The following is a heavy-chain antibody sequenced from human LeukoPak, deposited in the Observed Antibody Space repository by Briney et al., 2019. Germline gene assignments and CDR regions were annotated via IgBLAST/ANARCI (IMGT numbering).Heavy chain of an antibody. CDR2: INPSGGSA. Sequence: ASVKVSCKASGYTFTAYYMHWVRQAPAQGLEWMGMINPSGGSANYAQKFQGRVTVTRDTSTSTGYMELSSLRSGDTALYFCARGGSEQLAPPFDSWGQGTLVTVSS. D-gene: IGHD6-13*01. CDR3: ARGGSEQLAPPFDS. CDR1: GYTFTAYY. V-gene: IGHV1-46*01. J-gene: IGHJ4*02.